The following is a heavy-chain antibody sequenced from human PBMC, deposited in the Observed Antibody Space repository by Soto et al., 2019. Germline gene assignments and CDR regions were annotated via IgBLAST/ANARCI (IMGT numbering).Heavy chain of an antibody. D-gene: IGHD3-10*01. Sequence: GGSLRLSCAASGFTLSDYYMTWIRQAPGKGLEWISYIGSSGDTIYYADSVKGRFTFSTDSAKNSLYLQMNSLRAEDTAVYYCARVLSGGFYYYMDVWGKGTTVTVSS. J-gene: IGHJ6*03. CDR2: IGSSGDTI. CDR3: ARVLSGGFYYYMDV. V-gene: IGHV3-11*01. CDR1: GFTLSDYY.